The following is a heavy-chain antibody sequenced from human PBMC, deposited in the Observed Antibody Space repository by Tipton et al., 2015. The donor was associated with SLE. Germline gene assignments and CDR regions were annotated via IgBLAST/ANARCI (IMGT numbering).Heavy chain of an antibody. D-gene: IGHD3-10*01. Sequence: SLRLSCAASGFTFSDYYMSWIRQAPGKGLEWVSAISGSGGSTYYADSVKGRFTISRDNSKNTLYLQMNSLRAEDTAVYYCAKEEEGFFYYYYYGMDVWGQGTTVTVSS. CDR3: AKEEEGFFYYYYYGMDV. V-gene: IGHV3-23*01. J-gene: IGHJ6*02. CDR2: ISGSGGST. CDR1: GFTFSDYY.